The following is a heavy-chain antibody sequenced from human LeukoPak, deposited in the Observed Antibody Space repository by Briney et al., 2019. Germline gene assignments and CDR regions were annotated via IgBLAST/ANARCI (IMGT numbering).Heavy chain of an antibody. V-gene: IGHV1-2*02. Sequence: ASVKVSCKASGYTFTGYYMHWVRQAPGQGLEWMGWINPNSGGTNYAQKFQGRVTMTRGTSISTAYMELSRLRSDDTAVYYCARDHRCSSSGCRGTYFDYWGQGTLVTVSS. CDR3: ARDHRCSSSGCRGTYFDY. D-gene: IGHD6-13*01. J-gene: IGHJ4*02. CDR1: GYTFTGYY. CDR2: INPNSGGT.